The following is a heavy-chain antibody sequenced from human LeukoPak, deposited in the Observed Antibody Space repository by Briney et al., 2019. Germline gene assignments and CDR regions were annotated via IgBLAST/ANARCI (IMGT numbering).Heavy chain of an antibody. Sequence: PSVKLSCKVSGDTFSSYAVSWLRQAPGHGREWMGGIITILSTTNYAQKFQGRVTITADESTSTLYMELRSLRSEDTAIYYYARDDYYDSSAYRENPFDVWGQGTMVTVSS. CDR1: GDTFSSYA. V-gene: IGHV1-69*13. J-gene: IGHJ3*01. D-gene: IGHD3-22*01. CDR2: IITILSTT. CDR3: ARDDYYDSSAYRENPFDV.